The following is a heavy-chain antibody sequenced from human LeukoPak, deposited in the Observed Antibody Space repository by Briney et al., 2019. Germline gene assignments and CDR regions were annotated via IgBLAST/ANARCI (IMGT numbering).Heavy chain of an antibody. D-gene: IGHD2-2*01. CDR2: ISGSDGST. Sequence: GGSLRLSCAASGFTFSSYAMSWVRQAPGKGLEWVSAISGSDGSTYYADSVKGRFTISRDNSKNTLYLQMNSLRAEDTAVYYCARDVTSVPAAYFDYWGQGTLVTVSS. CDR3: ARDVTSVPAAYFDY. V-gene: IGHV3-23*01. CDR1: GFTFSSYA. J-gene: IGHJ4*02.